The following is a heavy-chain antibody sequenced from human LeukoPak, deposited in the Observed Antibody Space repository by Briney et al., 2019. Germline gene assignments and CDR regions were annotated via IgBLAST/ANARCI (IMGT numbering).Heavy chain of an antibody. CDR3: ARSQWDS. CDR2: ISSGSGTI. D-gene: IGHD6-19*01. J-gene: IGHJ4*02. CDR1: GFTFSSYA. Sequence: GGSLRLSCAASGFTFSSYAMSWVRQAPGKGLEWVSYISSGSGTIYYADFVKGRFTVSRDNAQNSLFLQMNSLRDEDTAVYFCARSQWDSWGQGTLLTVSS. V-gene: IGHV3-48*02.